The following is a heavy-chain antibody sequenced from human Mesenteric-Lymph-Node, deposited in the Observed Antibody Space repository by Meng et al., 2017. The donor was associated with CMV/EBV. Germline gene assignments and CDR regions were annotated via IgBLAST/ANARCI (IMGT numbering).Heavy chain of an antibody. CDR2: IYYSGST. CDR1: SGGYY. J-gene: IGHJ4*01. Sequence: SGGYYWSWIRQHPGKGLEWIGYIYYSGSTYYNPSLKSRVTISVDTSKNQFSLKLSSVTAADTAVYYCARSLGYCSSTSCYPTLPFDYWGRGTLVTVSS. V-gene: IGHV4-31*02. CDR3: ARSLGYCSSTSCYPTLPFDY. D-gene: IGHD2-2*01.